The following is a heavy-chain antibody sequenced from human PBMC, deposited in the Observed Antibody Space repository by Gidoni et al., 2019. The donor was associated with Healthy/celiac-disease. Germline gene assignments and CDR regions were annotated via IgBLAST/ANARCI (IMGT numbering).Heavy chain of an antibody. J-gene: IGHJ6*02. Sequence: EVQLVESGGGLVQPGGSLRLSCAASGFTFSSYWVSWVRQAPGKGLEWVANIKQDGSEKYYVDSVKGRFTISRDNAKNSLYLQMNSLRAEDTAVYYCARENDILEDVWGQGTTVTVSS. CDR2: IKQDGSEK. CDR3: ARENDILEDV. D-gene: IGHD3-9*01. CDR1: GFTFSSYW. V-gene: IGHV3-7*05.